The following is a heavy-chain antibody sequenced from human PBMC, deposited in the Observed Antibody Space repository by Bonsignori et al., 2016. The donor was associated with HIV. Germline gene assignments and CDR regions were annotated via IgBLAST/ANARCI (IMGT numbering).Heavy chain of an antibody. CDR1: GGSISSYY. J-gene: IGHJ4*02. D-gene: IGHD3-9*01. V-gene: IGHV4-59*01. CDR2: IYYSGST. Sequence: SETLSLTCTVSGGSISSYYWSWIRQPPGKGLEWIGYIYYSGSTNYNPSLKSRVTISVDTSKNQFSLKLSSVTAADTAVYYCARGVSYYDILTGYYTRFDYWGQGTLVTVSS. CDR3: ARGVSYYDILTGYYTRFDY.